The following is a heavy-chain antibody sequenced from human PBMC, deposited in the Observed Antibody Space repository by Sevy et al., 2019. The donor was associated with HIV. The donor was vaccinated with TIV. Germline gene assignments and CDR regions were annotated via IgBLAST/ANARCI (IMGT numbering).Heavy chain of an antibody. J-gene: IGHJ4*02. CDR3: ARVFSSYYFDY. CDR2: KSYDRSDK. V-gene: IGHV3-30*06. CDR1: GFTFGSYG. Sequence: GGSLRLSCAASGFTFGSYGMHWVRQAPGKGLEWVAYKSYDRSDKNYADSVKGRFTISRDNSKNTVFLQLNSLRPEDTAVYYCARVFSSYYFDYWGQGTLVTVSS.